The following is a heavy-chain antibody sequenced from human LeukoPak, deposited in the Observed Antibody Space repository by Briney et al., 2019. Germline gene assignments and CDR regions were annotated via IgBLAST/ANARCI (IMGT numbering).Heavy chain of an antibody. J-gene: IGHJ4*02. CDR2: IYYSGNT. Sequence: SETLSLTCTVSGVSISSCGYYWSWIRQHPGKGLEWIGYIYYSGNTYYNPSLKSRVTISVDTSKNQFSLKLSSVTAADTAVYYCAREHYDSSGYYDDYWGQGTLVTVSS. V-gene: IGHV4-31*03. CDR3: AREHYDSSGYYDDY. D-gene: IGHD3-22*01. CDR1: GVSISSCGYY.